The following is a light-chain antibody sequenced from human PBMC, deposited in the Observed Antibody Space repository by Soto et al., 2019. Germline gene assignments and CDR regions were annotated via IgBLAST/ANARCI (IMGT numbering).Light chain of an antibody. V-gene: IGKV1-39*01. J-gene: IGKJ1*01. CDR3: QQSYSSLWT. CDR1: QSIANF. Sequence: DIQMTQSPSSLSASVGDRFTITCLASQSIANFLNWYQQKPGKAPKLVIYGTSTLQSGVPSRFSGSGSGTDFTLTISRLQREDFATYYCQQSYSSLWTFGQGTKVDI. CDR2: GTS.